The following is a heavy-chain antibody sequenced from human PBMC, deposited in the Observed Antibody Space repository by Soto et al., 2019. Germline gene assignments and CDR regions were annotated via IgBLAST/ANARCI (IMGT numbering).Heavy chain of an antibody. CDR1: GYTFTSYD. CDR3: AREDTAMAKFYYYYYMDV. V-gene: IGHV1-8*01. J-gene: IGHJ6*03. Sequence: GASVKVSCKASGYTFTSYDINWVRQATGQGLEWMGWMNPNSGNTGYAQKFQGRVTMTRNTSISTAYMELSSLRSEDTAVYYCAREDTAMAKFYYYYYMDVWGKGTTVTVSS. CDR2: MNPNSGNT. D-gene: IGHD5-18*01.